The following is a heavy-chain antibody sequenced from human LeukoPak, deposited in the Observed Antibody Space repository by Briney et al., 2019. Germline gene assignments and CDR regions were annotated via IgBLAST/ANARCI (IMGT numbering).Heavy chain of an antibody. Sequence: PSETLSLTCTVSGGSISSYYWSWIRQPPGKGLEWIGYIYYSGSTNYNPSLKSRVTISVDTSKNQFSLNLTSVTTADTAVYYCASFNDFWSGYLAFDIWGQGTMVTVSS. J-gene: IGHJ3*02. V-gene: IGHV4-59*01. D-gene: IGHD3-3*01. CDR3: ASFNDFWSGYLAFDI. CDR1: GGSISSYY. CDR2: IYYSGST.